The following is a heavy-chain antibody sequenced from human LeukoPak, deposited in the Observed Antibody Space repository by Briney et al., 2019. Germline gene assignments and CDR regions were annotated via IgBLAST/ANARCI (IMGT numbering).Heavy chain of an antibody. CDR2: ISYDGSNK. CDR3: ARVGYSDSSGYLDAFDI. CDR1: GFTFSSYA. J-gene: IGHJ3*02. Sequence: GRSLRLSCAASGFTFSSYAMHWVRQAPGKGLEWMAVISYDGSNKYYADSVKGRFTISRDNSKNTLYLQMNSLRAEDTAVYYCARVGYSDSSGYLDAFDIWGQGTMVTVSS. D-gene: IGHD3-22*01. V-gene: IGHV3-30-3*01.